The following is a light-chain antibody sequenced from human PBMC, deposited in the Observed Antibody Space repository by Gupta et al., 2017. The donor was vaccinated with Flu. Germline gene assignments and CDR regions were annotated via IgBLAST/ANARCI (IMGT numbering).Light chain of an antibody. Sequence: SQSSRSASVGVRVTLTCWASQTIGINLNRYQQRPGKAPQLLIYSASVLESGVPSRFTGTGSGTEFALTITSLRPDDSATYYCQQRYSGLALGGGAKVEIK. J-gene: IGKJ4*01. CDR1: QTIGIN. CDR3: QQRYSGLA. CDR2: SAS. V-gene: IGKV1-39*01.